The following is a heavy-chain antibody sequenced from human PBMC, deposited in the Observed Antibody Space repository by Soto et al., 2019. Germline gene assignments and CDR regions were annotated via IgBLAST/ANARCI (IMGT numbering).Heavy chain of an antibody. J-gene: IGHJ4*02. V-gene: IGHV1-69*01. D-gene: IGHD6-6*01. CDR2: IIPIFGTA. Sequence: QVQLVQSGAEVKKPGSSVKVSCKASGGTFSSYAISWVRQAPGQGLEWMGGIIPIFGTANYAQKFQGRVTIAADESTSTAYMELISLRSEDPAVYYCARAGGSSSRQGLYFAYWGQGTLVTVSS. CDR1: GGTFSSYA. CDR3: ARAGGSSSRQGLYFAY.